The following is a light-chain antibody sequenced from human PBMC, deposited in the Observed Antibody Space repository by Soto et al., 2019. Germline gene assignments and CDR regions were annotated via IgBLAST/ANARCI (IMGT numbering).Light chain of an antibody. Sequence: DIVMTQSPSTLSASPGDRATITCRASQSISHFLAWYQQKPGKVPKLLIYDASNLGSGVPSRFSGSGSGTDFTLTISGLQPDDFTTYYCQQYNSYSRAFGQGTKVDIK. CDR2: DAS. CDR3: QQYNSYSRA. CDR1: QSISHF. J-gene: IGKJ1*01. V-gene: IGKV1-5*01.